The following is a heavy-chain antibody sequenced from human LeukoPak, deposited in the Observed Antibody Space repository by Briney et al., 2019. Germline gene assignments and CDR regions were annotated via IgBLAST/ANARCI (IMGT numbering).Heavy chain of an antibody. J-gene: IGHJ4*02. CDR1: GFTFSGYA. CDR3: ARESSVAPFDY. Sequence: GRSLRLSCAASGFTFSGYAMHWVRQAPGKGLEWVAVISYDGSNKYYADSVKGRFTISRDNSKNALYLQMNSLRAEDTAVYYCARESSVAPFDYWGQGTLVTVSS. D-gene: IGHD5-12*01. V-gene: IGHV3-30*04. CDR2: ISYDGSNK.